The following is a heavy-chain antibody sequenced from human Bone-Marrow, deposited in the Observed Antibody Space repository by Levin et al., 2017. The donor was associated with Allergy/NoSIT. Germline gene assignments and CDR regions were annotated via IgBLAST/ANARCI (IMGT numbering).Heavy chain of an antibody. CDR1: GFTFSNYN. V-gene: IGHV3-48*01. Sequence: GESLKISCVASGFTFSNYNMNWVRQAPGKGLEWLSYISSRSDTIYYADSVKGRFTISRDNAKDSLYLQMHSLRAEDTAVYYCARHRVRFCSGGTCYSDQAFDFWGQGTMVTVSS. CDR2: ISSRSDTI. D-gene: IGHD2-15*01. J-gene: IGHJ3*01. CDR3: ARHRVRFCSGGTCYSDQAFDF.